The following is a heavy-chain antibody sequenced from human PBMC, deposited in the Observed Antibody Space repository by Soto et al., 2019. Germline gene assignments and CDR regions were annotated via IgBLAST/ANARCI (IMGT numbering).Heavy chain of an antibody. D-gene: IGHD3-3*01. CDR3: AKCAIFGVVIRYYMDV. CDR1: GFTFSSYA. J-gene: IGHJ6*03. CDR2: ISGSGGST. V-gene: IGHV3-23*01. Sequence: PGGSLRLSCAASGFTFSSYAMSWVRQAPGKGLEWVSAISGSGGSTYYADYVKGRFTISRDNSKNTLYLKMNSLRAEDTAVYYCAKCAIFGVVIRYYMDVWGKGTTVTVSS.